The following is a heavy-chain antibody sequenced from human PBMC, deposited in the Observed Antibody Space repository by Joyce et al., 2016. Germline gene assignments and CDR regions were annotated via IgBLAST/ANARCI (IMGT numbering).Heavy chain of an antibody. J-gene: IGHJ6*02. CDR2: ISSSGNVI. Sequence: QVVESGGGLVQPGGSLRLSCAASGFTFSNFEMNWVRQAPGKGLEWISYISSSGNVIYNADSGKGRFTIARDNAQNSVYLQMNSLRVEDTAIYYCARFRGAPARDVWGQGTTVTVSS. D-gene: IGHD3-10*01. CDR1: GFTFSNFE. CDR3: ARFRGAPARDV. V-gene: IGHV3-48*03.